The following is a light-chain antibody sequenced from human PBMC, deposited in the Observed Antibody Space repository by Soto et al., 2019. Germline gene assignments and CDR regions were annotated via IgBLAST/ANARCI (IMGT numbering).Light chain of an antibody. CDR3: ASWDDSLNGWV. CDR1: SSNIGSNT. Sequence: QSVLTQPPSASGTPGQRVTISCSGSSSNIGSNTVNWYQQLPGTAPKLLIYSNNQRTSGVPDRFTGSKSGTSASLAISGLQSEDEAAFFCASWDDSLNGWVFGGGTKVTVL. CDR2: SNN. V-gene: IGLV1-44*01. J-gene: IGLJ3*02.